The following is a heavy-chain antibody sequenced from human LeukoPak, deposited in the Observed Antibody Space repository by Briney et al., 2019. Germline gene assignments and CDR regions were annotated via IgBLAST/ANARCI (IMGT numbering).Heavy chain of an antibody. Sequence: SETLSLTCTVSGGSISSYYWSWIRQPAGKGLEWIGRIYTSGSTNYNPSLKSRVTMSVDTSKNQFSLKLSSVIAADTAVYYCARVDWLANHYYYMDVWAKGPRSPSP. CDR3: ARVDWLANHYYYMDV. J-gene: IGHJ6*03. D-gene: IGHD2-21*01. CDR2: IYTSGST. V-gene: IGHV4-4*07. CDR1: GGSISSYY.